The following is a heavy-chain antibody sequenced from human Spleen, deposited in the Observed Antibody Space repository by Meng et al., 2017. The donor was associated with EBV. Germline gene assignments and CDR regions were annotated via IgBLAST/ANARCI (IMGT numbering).Heavy chain of an antibody. CDR1: GGTFSSYA. D-gene: IGHD3-10*01. CDR3: ARGKYFYLFDF. Sequence: QVRLVQSGVEVKKPXSSVKVSCKASGGTFSSYAFSWVRQAPGQGLEWMGGIIPIFGTSNYAQKFQGRVTITADESTSTAYMDLGSLRSEDTAVYYCARGKYFYLFDFWGQGTLVTVSS. CDR2: IIPIFGTS. J-gene: IGHJ4*02. V-gene: IGHV1-69*01.